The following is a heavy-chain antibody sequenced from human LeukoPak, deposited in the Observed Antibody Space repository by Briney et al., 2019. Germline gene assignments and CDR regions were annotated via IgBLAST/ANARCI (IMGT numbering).Heavy chain of an antibody. CDR2: ISSSSSYI. J-gene: IGHJ4*02. CDR1: GFTFSSYS. D-gene: IGHD3-16*02. CDR3: ARAKPPRSFFDY. Sequence: GGSLRLSCAASGFTFSSYSMNWVRQAPGKGLEWVSSISSSSSYIYYADSVKGRFTISRDNSKNTLYLQMGSLRAEDMAVYYCARAKPPRSFFDYWGQGTLVTVSS. V-gene: IGHV3-21*01.